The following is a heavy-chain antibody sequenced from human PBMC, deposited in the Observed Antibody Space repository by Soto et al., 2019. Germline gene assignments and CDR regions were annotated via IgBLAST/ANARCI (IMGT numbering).Heavy chain of an antibody. V-gene: IGHV4-4*02. J-gene: IGHJ4*02. CDR3: ATMPGIVGATHFDY. D-gene: IGHD1-26*01. CDR2: IYHSGST. Sequence: PSATLSLTCAVSGGSISSSNWWSWVRQPPGKGLEWIGEIYHSGSTNYSPSLKSRATISVDKSKNQFFLKLSSVTAADTAVYYCATMPGIVGATHFDYWGQGTLVTVSS. CDR1: GGSISSSNW.